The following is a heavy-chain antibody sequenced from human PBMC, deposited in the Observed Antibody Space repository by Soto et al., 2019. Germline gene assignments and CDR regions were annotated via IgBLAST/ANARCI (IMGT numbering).Heavy chain of an antibody. CDR1: GFSLSSNGVG. J-gene: IGHJ4*02. D-gene: IGHD3-10*01. V-gene: IGHV2-5*02. CDR3: AREMYYSTYFDS. Sequence: QITLRESGPALVRPTQTLTLTCTFSGFSLSSNGVGVGWIRQPPGKALEWLALIYWDDDHRHSPSLKTRLTITKDTSKNQVVLTMTKLDPVDTGTYYCAREMYYSTYFDSWGQGTLVTVSS. CDR2: IYWDDDH.